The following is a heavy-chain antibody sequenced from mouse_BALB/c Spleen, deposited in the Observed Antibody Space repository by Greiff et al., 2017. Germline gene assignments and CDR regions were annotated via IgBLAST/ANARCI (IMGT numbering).Heavy chain of an antibody. Sequence: VQLKESGGGLVQPGGSLKLSCAASGFTFSSYTMSWVRQTPEKRLEWVAYISNGGGSTYYPDTVKGRFTISRDNAKNTLYLQMSSLKSEDTAMYYCASDVTARAKGAMDYWGQGTSVTVSS. CDR3: ASDVTARAKGAMDY. J-gene: IGHJ4*01. CDR2: ISNGGGST. CDR1: GFTFSSYT. V-gene: IGHV5-12-2*01. D-gene: IGHD3-1*01.